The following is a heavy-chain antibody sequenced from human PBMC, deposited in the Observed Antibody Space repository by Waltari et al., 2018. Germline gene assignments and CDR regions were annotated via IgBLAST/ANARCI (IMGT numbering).Heavy chain of an antibody. Sequence: QLQLQESGPGLVNPSGTLSPTCTVPGDPMSSNDWWSWVRQPPGKGLEWIGQSHRSGRINYNPSLESRVTISIDTANNQFSLKVTSTTAADTAVYYCARDRGRGLYLDSWGRGTLVTVSP. D-gene: IGHD2-15*01. CDR3: ARDRGRGLYLDS. J-gene: IGHJ4*02. V-gene: IGHV4-4*02. CDR1: GDPMSSNDW. CDR2: SHRSGRI.